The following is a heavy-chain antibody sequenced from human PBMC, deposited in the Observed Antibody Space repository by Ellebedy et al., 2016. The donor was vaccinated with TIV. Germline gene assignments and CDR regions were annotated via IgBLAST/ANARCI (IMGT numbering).Heavy chain of an antibody. CDR2: IIPIFGTA. V-gene: IGHV1-69*13. CDR3: ARGEGRDGYNLH. Sequence: AASVKVSCKASGGTFSSYAISWVRQAPGQGLEWMGGIIPIFGTANYAQKFQGRVTITADESTSTAYMELSRLRSDDTAVYYCARGEGRDGYNLHWGQGTLVTVSS. D-gene: IGHD5-24*01. J-gene: IGHJ4*02. CDR1: GGTFSSYA.